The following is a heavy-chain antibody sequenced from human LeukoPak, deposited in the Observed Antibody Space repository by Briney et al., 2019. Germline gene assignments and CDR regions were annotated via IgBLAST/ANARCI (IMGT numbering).Heavy chain of an antibody. J-gene: IGHJ4*02. CDR3: AKREAVAAMSDFDY. V-gene: IGHV3-30*02. CDR1: GFTFRNYG. Sequence: GGSLRLSCAASGFTFRNYGMHWVRQAPGKALEWVAFILYDGVNKYYGDSVKGRFTISRDNSKSTVYLEMNSLRPEDTAVHYCAKREAVAAMSDFDYWGQGTLVTVSS. CDR2: ILYDGVNK. D-gene: IGHD6-19*01.